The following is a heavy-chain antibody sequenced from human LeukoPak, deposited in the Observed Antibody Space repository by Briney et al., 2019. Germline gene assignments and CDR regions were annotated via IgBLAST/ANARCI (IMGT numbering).Heavy chain of an antibody. CDR2: IIPIFGTA. CDR3: ASAISGTCSSTSCSRAAFDI. D-gene: IGHD2-2*01. Sequence: SVKVSCKASGGTFSSYAISWVRQAPGQGLEWMGGIIPIFGTANYAQKFQGRVTITTDESTSTAYMELSSLRSEDTAVYYCASAISGTCSSTSCSRAAFDIWGQGTMVTVSS. CDR1: GGTFSSYA. V-gene: IGHV1-69*05. J-gene: IGHJ3*02.